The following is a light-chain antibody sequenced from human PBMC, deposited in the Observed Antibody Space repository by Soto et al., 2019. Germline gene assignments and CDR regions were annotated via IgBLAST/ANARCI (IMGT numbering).Light chain of an antibody. J-gene: IGLJ1*01. CDR3: QSYDSTLSARYV. CDR1: DSNIGSNF. CDR2: RND. Sequence: QSVVSQPPSASATPGQRVTISCSGSDSNIGSNFVYWYQQLAGTAPKLLVFRNDQRPSGVPDRFSASTSGTSASLAITGLQAEDEGDYYCQSYDSTLSARYVFGTGTKVTVL. V-gene: IGLV1-47*01.